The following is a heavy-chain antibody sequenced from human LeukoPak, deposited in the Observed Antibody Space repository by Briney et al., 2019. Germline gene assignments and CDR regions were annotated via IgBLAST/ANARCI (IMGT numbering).Heavy chain of an antibody. CDR2: INAGNGNT. J-gene: IGHJ5*02. V-gene: IGHV1-3*01. CDR1: GYTFTSYA. D-gene: IGHD3-3*01. CDR3: AREMGYYDFWSGYYGWFDP. Sequence: ASVKVSCKASGYTFTSYAMHWVRQASGQRLEWMGWINAGNGNTKYSQKFQGRVTITRDTSASTAYMELSSLRSEDTAVYYCAREMGYYDFWSGYYGWFDPWGQGTLVTVSS.